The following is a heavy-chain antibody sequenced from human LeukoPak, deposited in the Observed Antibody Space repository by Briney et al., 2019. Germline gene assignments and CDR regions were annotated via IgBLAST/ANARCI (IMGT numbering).Heavy chain of an antibody. D-gene: IGHD3-22*01. CDR1: GFTSSGYG. V-gene: IGHV3-30*02. J-gene: IGHJ4*02. CDR3: ARGTAYYYDSSGSDV. CDR2: IRYDGTYK. Sequence: GGSLRLSCAASGFTSSGYGIHWVRQAPGKGLEWVAFIRYDGTYKYYADSVKGRFTVSRDNSKNSLYLQMNSLRAEDTAVYYCARGTAYYYDSSGSDVGGQGTLVTVSS.